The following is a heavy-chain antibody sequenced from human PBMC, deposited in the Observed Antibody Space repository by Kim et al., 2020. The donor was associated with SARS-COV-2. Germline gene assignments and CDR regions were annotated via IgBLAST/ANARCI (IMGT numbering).Heavy chain of an antibody. CDR1: GFTFTNYF. CDR2: INPSGAFT. J-gene: IGHJ4*02. CDR3: AREAALIAAPQKNFDY. D-gene: IGHD6-25*01. Sequence: ASVKVSCKASGFTFTNYFMHWVRQAPGQGLEWKGTINPSGAFTLFTQKYQGRVIITKDTSTSTVYMEVSSLRSEDTAVYFCAREAALIAAPQKNFDYWGQGTLVTVSS. V-gene: IGHV1-46*01.